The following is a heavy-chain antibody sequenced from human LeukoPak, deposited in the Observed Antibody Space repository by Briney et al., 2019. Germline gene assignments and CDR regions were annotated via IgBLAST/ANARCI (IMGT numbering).Heavy chain of an antibody. J-gene: IGHJ4*02. Sequence: GGSLRLSCAASGFTFSNYWMHWVRQAPGKGLVWVSRINSDGSITNSADSVKGRFTISRDNAKNTLYLQMNSLRAEDTAVYYCARGLPPVMKYYFDYWGQGTLVTVSS. CDR2: INSDGSIT. D-gene: IGHD4-11*01. CDR3: ARGLPPVMKYYFDY. V-gene: IGHV3-74*01. CDR1: GFTFSNYW.